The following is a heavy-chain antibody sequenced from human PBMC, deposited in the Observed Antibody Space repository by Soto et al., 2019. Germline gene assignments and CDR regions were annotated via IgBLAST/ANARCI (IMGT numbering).Heavy chain of an antibody. CDR2: IYATGTT. D-gene: IGHD1-1*01. J-gene: IGHJ5*02. V-gene: IGHV4-4*07. Sequence: SETLSLTCTVSGASISGFYWSWIRKSAGKGLEWIGRIYATGTTDYNPSLKSRVMMSVDTSKKQFSLKLRSVTAADSAVYYCVRDGTKTLRDWFDPWGQGISVTVSS. CDR3: VRDGTKTLRDWFDP. CDR1: GASISGFY.